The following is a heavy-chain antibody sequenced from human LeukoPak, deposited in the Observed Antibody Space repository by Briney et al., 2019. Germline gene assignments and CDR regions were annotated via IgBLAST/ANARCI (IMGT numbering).Heavy chain of an antibody. V-gene: IGHV3-23*01. Sequence: GGSLRLSCAASGFTFSSYAMSWVRQAPGKGLEWVSAISGSGGSTYYADSVKGRFTISRDNSKNTLYLQMNSLRAEDTAVYYCAIAPDIVATGGRDYWGQGTLVTVSS. D-gene: IGHD5-12*01. CDR3: AIAPDIVATGGRDY. CDR2: ISGSGGST. J-gene: IGHJ4*02. CDR1: GFTFSSYA.